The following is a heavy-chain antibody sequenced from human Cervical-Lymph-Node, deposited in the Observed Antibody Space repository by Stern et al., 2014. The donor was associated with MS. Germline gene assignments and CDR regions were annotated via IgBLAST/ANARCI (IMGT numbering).Heavy chain of an antibody. Sequence: VQLVESGAEVKKPGSSVKVSCKASGGTFINHAISWVRQAPGQGLEWMGGIIPYFGKTDYAQKFQGRVTISAADSASTAYMEISSLRAQDAAVYYCARDNDDHGMDVWGQGTTVIVSS. CDR2: IIPYFGKT. V-gene: IGHV1-69*01. J-gene: IGHJ6*02. CDR1: GGTFINHA. D-gene: IGHD2-8*01. CDR3: ARDNDDHGMDV.